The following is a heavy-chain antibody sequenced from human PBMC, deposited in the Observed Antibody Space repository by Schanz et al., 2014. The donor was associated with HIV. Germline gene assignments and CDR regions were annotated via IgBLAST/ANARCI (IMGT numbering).Heavy chain of an antibody. D-gene: IGHD3-10*01. CDR2: INPNSGGT. CDR3: ARDQNVISMVRGVMGGVDY. J-gene: IGHJ4*02. Sequence: QVQLVQSGAEVKNPGASVKVSCKASGDTFTGDFMHWVRQAPGQGLEWMGWINPNSGGTNYAQKFQGRVTMTRDTSISTAYMELTRLRYDDTAVYYCARDQNVISMVRGVMGGVDYWGQGTLVTVSS. V-gene: IGHV1-2*02. CDR1: GDTFTGDF.